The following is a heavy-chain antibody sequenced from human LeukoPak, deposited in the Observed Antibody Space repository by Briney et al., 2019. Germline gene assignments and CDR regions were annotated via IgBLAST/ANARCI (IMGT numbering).Heavy chain of an antibody. V-gene: IGHV4-39*01. D-gene: IGHD6-13*01. J-gene: IGHJ4*02. CDR3: ARQGSSGGY. CDR2: IYYSGST. CDR1: GGSISSSSYY. Sequence: SQTLSLTCTVSGGSISSSSYYSGWIRQPPRKGLEWIGSIYYSGSTYYNPSLKSRVTISVDTSKSQFSLKLSSVTAADTAVYYCARQGSSGGYWGQGTLVTVSS.